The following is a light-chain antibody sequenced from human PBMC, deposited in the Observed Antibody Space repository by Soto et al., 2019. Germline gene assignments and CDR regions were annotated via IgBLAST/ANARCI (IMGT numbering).Light chain of an antibody. CDR3: QQYKSDTYT. V-gene: IGKV1-5*03. Sequence: DIQMTQSPSTLSASVGDRVTITCRASQSISDWLAWYQQKPGKAPNLLIYKASSLESGVPSRFSGSGSGTEFTLPISSVQPDDFAAYYCQQYKSDTYTFGQGAKLEIK. CDR2: KAS. J-gene: IGKJ2*01. CDR1: QSISDW.